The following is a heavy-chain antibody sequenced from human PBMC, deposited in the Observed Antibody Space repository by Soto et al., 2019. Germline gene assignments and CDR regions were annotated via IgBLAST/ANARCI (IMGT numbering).Heavy chain of an antibody. D-gene: IGHD2-15*01. CDR1: GYTLTELS. J-gene: IGHJ5*02. CDR2: FDPEDGET. CDR3: ATDRGYPFDDNWFDP. Sequence: ASVKVSCKVSGYTLTELSMHWVRQAPGKGLEWMGGFDPEDGETIYAQKFQGRVTMTEDTSTDTAYMELGSLRSEDTAVYYCATDRGYPFDDNWFDPWGQGTLVTVSS. V-gene: IGHV1-24*01.